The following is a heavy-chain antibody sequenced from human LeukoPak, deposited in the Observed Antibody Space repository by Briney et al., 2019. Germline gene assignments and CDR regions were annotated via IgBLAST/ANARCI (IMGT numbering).Heavy chain of an antibody. J-gene: IGHJ4*02. Sequence: PSETLSLTCTVSGGSMSDYYWSWIRQPPGKGLEWIGYFFYSGSTNYHPSLKSRVTISVDAPKTQFSLKLSSVTAADTAVYYCATSGRGYSYGTIDYWGQGILVTVSS. D-gene: IGHD5-18*01. CDR3: ATSGRGYSYGTIDY. V-gene: IGHV4-59*01. CDR1: GGSMSDYY. CDR2: FFYSGST.